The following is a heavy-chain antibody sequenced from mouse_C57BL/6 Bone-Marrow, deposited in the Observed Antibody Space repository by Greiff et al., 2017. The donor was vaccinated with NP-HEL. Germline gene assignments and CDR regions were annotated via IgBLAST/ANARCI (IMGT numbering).Heavy chain of an antibody. CDR1: GFTFSDYY. CDR2: ISNGGGST. Sequence: EVQGVESGGGLVQPGGSLKLSCAASGFTFSDYYMYWVRQTPEKRLEWVAYISNGGGSTYYPDTVKGRFTISRDNAKNTLYLQMSRLKSEDTAMYYCARHPPYYGSSSYFDYWGQGTTLTVSS. CDR3: ARHPPYYGSSSYFDY. D-gene: IGHD1-1*01. J-gene: IGHJ2*01. V-gene: IGHV5-12*01.